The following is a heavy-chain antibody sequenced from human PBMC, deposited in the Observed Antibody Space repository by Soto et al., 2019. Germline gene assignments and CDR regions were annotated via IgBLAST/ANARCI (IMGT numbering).Heavy chain of an antibody. Sequence: QVQLVQSGADVKKPGSSVKVSCKASGGPFISYAISWVRQAPGPGLEWMGGIIHIFGTANYAQKFQGRVTITADESTSTAYMELSSMRSEDTAVYYCSRSITETVSYSYGMDVWGQGTTVTVSS. CDR2: IIHIFGTA. D-gene: IGHD1-20*01. V-gene: IGHV1-69*12. CDR1: GGPFISYA. J-gene: IGHJ6*02. CDR3: SRSITETVSYSYGMDV.